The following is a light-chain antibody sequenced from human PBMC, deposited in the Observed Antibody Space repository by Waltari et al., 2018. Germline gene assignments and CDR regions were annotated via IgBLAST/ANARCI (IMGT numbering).Light chain of an antibody. V-gene: IGKV2-30*01. CDR1: RSLLYSDGNNY. CDR2: KVS. CDR3: MQGTYWRT. J-gene: IGKJ1*01. Sequence: DVVMTQSPLALPVTLGQASSISCSPSRSLLYSDGNNYLNCFHQRPGQSPRRLIYKVSNRDSGVPDRFSGSGSGTNFTLKISRVEAEDVGVYYCMQGTYWRTFGQGTKVEIK.